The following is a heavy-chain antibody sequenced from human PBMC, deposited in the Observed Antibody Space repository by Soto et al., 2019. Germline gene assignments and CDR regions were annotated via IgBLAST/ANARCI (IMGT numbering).Heavy chain of an antibody. CDR2: INHSGST. D-gene: IGHD3-3*01. Sequence: PSETLSLTCAVYGGSFSGYYWSWIRQPPGKGLEWIGEINHSGSTNYNPSLKRRVTISVDTSKNQFSLKLSSVTAADTAVYYCARGSAYYDFWSGYSSYYYYGMDVWGQGTTVTVSS. CDR3: ARGSAYYDFWSGYSSYYYYGMDV. J-gene: IGHJ6*02. CDR1: GGSFSGYY. V-gene: IGHV4-34*01.